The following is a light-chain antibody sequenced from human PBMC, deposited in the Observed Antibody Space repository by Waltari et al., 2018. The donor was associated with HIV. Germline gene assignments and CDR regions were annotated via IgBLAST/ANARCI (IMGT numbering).Light chain of an antibody. CDR3: QQYEDYPLT. J-gene: IGKJ4*01. V-gene: IGKV1-5*01. CDR1: QSVNRW. CDR2: EAS. Sequence: DIQMTQSPTTLSASVGDRVTMSCRASQSVNRWLAWYQHKPGTAPKLFISEASSLEVRVPSRLSGSGSDTDFTLTIDNLQPADFATYYCQQYEDYPLTFGGGTKVDIK.